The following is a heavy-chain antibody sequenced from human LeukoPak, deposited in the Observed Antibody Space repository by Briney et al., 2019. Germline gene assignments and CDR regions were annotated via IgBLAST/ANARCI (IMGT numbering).Heavy chain of an antibody. J-gene: IGHJ4*02. CDR3: AKDGGTYYYDSSGYKF. V-gene: IGHV3-23*01. Sequence: QTGGSLRLSCAASGFTFSSYAMSWVRQAPGKGLEWVSAISGSGGSTYYADSVKGRFTISRDNSKNTLYLQMNSLRAEDTAVYYCAKDGGTYYYDSSGYKFWGQGTLVTVSS. CDR2: ISGSGGST. D-gene: IGHD3-22*01. CDR1: GFTFSSYA.